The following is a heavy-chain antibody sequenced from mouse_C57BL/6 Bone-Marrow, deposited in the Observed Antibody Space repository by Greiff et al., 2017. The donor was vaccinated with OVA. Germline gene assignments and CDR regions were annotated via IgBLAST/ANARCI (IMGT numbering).Heavy chain of an antibody. CDR1: GYTFTDYY. V-gene: IGHV1-26*01. CDR3: ARTYYSNFAWFAY. J-gene: IGHJ3*01. D-gene: IGHD2-5*01. Sequence: EVQLQQSGPELVKPGASVKISCKASGYTFTDYYMNWVKQSHGKSLEWIGDINPNNGGTSYNQKFKGKATLTVDKSSSTAYMELRSLTSEDSAVYYCARTYYSNFAWFAYWGKGTLVTVSA. CDR2: INPNNGGT.